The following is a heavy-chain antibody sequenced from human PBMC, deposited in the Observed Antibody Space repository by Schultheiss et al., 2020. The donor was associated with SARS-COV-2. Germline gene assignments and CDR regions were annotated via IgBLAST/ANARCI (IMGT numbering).Heavy chain of an antibody. V-gene: IGHV3-30*18. CDR2: ISYDGSNK. CDR1: GFTFSSYG. Sequence: GGSLRLSCAASGFTFSSYGMHWVRQAPGKGLEWVAVISYDGSNKYYADSVKGRFTISRDNSKNTLYLQMNSLRAEDTAVYYCAKDSRGGHYDFWSGYYTGYENFDYWGQGTLVTVSS. J-gene: IGHJ4*02. D-gene: IGHD3-3*01. CDR3: AKDSRGGHYDFWSGYYTGYENFDY.